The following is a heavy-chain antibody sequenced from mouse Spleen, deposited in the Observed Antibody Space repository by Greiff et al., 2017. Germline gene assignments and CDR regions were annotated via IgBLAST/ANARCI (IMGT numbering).Heavy chain of an antibody. Sequence: QVQLQQPGAELVKPGASVKLSCKASGYTFTSYWMQWVKQRPGQGLEWIGEIDPSDSYTNYNQKFKGKATLTVDTSSSTAYMQLSSLTSEDSAVYYCASLELGRGAYWGQGTLVTVSA. CDR1: GYTFTSYW. V-gene: IGHV1-50*01. CDR3: ASLELGRGAY. D-gene: IGHD4-1*01. J-gene: IGHJ3*01. CDR2: IDPSDSYT.